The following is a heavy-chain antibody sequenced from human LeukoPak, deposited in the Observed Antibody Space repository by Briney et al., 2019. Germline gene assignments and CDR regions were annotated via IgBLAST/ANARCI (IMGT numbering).Heavy chain of an antibody. CDR3: VREPYCSGGSCYTSGFDC. D-gene: IGHD2-15*01. J-gene: IGHJ4*02. V-gene: IGHV3-74*03. CDR2: INSDGSDI. CDR1: GFTFSIYW. Sequence: PGGSLRLSCAASGFTFSIYWMNWVRQVPGKGLVWVSRINSDGSDIKYADSVKGRFTISRDNAKNTLYLQMNSLSADDTAVYYCVREPYCSGGSCYTSGFDCWGQGTLVTVSS.